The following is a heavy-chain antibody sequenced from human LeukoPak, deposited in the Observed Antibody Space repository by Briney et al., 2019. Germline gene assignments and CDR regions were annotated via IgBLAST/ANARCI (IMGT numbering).Heavy chain of an antibody. J-gene: IGHJ4*02. V-gene: IGHV3-30-3*01. Sequence: GGSLRLSCAASGFTFSFYAMHWVRQAPGKGLEWVAVISYDGTNKYYADSVKGRFTISRDTSKNTLFLQMNSLRAEDTAVYYCARARIRLGGWCAFDYWGQGTLVTVSS. D-gene: IGHD6-19*01. CDR1: GFTFSFYA. CDR2: ISYDGTNK. CDR3: ARARIRLGGWCAFDY.